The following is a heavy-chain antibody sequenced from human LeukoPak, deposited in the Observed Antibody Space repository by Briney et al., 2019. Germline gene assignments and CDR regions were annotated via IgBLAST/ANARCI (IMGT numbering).Heavy chain of an antibody. CDR2: IRSKAYGGTT. Sequence: LSLTCAVYGGSFSGYYWSWIRQAPGKGLEWVGFIRSKAYGGTTECAASVKGRFTISRDDSKSIAYLQMNSLKTEDTAVYYCTRVRAVAGRAAAAGYWYFDLWGRGTLVTVSS. CDR1: GGSFSGYY. J-gene: IGHJ2*01. D-gene: IGHD6-19*01. CDR3: TRVRAVAGRAAAAGYWYFDL. V-gene: IGHV3-49*03.